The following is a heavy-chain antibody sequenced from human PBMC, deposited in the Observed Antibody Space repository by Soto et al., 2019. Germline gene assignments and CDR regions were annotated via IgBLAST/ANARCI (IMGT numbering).Heavy chain of an antibody. CDR2: INHSGST. D-gene: IGHD3-10*01. CDR3: GRGRLRPYGSGNRSMDV. Sequence: QVQLQQWGAGLLKPSETLSLTCAVYGGSFSGYYWSWIRQPPGKGLEWIGEINHSGSTNHNPSLKSRVTISVDTSKNQFSLKLSSVSAADTAVYYCGRGRLRPYGSGNRSMDVWGQGTTVTVSS. V-gene: IGHV4-34*01. J-gene: IGHJ6*02. CDR1: GGSFSGYY.